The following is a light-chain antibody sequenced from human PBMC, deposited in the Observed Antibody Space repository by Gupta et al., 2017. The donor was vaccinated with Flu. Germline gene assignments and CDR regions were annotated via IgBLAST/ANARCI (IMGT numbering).Light chain of an antibody. Sequence: DIQMTQSPSSLSASVGDRVTITCQATQDISNYLNWYQQKPGKAPKLLIFDVSNLERGVPSRFSGSGSGTDFTFTISSLQPEDIATYYCQQYDNLPLTFGPGTKVDAK. V-gene: IGKV1-33*01. CDR3: QQYDNLPLT. J-gene: IGKJ3*01. CDR2: DVS. CDR1: QDISNY.